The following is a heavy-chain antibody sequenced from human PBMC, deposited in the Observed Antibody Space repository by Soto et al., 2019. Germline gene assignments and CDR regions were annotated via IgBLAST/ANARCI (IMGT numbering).Heavy chain of an antibody. D-gene: IGHD3-3*01. CDR3: ASRAVTIFGVAPFDY. CDR1: GGTFSSYA. J-gene: IGHJ4*02. Sequence: ASVKVSCKASGGTFSSYAISWVRQAPGKGLEWMGGFDPEDGETIYAQRFQGRVTMTEDTSTDTAYMELSSLRSEDTAVYYCASRAVTIFGVAPFDYWGQGTLVTVSS. V-gene: IGHV1-24*01. CDR2: FDPEDGET.